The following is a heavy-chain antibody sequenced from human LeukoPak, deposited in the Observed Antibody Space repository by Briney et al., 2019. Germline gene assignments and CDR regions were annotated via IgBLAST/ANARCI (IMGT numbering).Heavy chain of an antibody. CDR2: IYTSGST. J-gene: IGHJ4*02. D-gene: IGHD4-23*01. V-gene: IGHV4-4*07. CDR1: WVSISSYY. CDR3: ASETNYGGPLENY. Sequence: PSDTLSLTCTVSWVSISSYYGICIRQPAGKGLVWRARIYTSGSTNYNPSLKSRVTMSVDTSKNQFSLKLSSVTAADTAVYYCASETNYGGPLENYWGQGILVTVSS.